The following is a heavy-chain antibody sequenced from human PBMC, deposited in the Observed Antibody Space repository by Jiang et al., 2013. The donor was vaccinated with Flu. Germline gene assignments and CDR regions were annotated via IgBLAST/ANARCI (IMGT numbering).Heavy chain of an antibody. Sequence: GLEWIGNIYYSGSNYYNPSLKSRVTISVDTSKNQFSLKLSSVTAADTAVYYCARRLDRYCTNGVCYTDKSFDYWGQGTLVTVSS. CDR2: IYYSGSN. CDR3: ARRLDRYCTNGVCYTDKSFDY. V-gene: IGHV4-39*01. J-gene: IGHJ4*02. D-gene: IGHD2-8*01.